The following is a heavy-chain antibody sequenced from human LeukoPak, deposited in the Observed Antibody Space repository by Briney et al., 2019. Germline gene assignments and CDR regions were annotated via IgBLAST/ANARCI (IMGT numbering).Heavy chain of an antibody. CDR1: GGSISSSSYY. V-gene: IGHV4-39*07. CDR2: IYYSGST. CDR3: ASDYYDSSGYYFYYFDY. D-gene: IGHD3-22*01. J-gene: IGHJ4*02. Sequence: SETLSLTCTVSGGSISSSSYYWGWIRQPPGKGLEWIGSIYYSGSTYYNPSLKSRVTISVDTSKNQFSLKLSSVTAADTAVYYCASDYYDSSGYYFYYFDYWGQGTLVTVSS.